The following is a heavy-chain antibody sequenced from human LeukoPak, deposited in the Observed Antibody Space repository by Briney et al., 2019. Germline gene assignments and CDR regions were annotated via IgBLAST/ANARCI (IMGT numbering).Heavy chain of an antibody. CDR2: INPNSGGT. D-gene: IGHD2-2*01. CDR3: ARDRVVVVPAAIIYYYYMDV. J-gene: IGHJ6*03. CDR1: GYTFITYY. V-gene: IGHV1-2*02. Sequence: ASVKVSCKASGYTFITYYMQWLRQAPGQGLEWMGWINPNSGGTNYAQKFQGRVTMTRDTSISTAYMELSRLRSDDTAVYYCARDRVVVVPAAIIYYYYMDVWGKGTTVTVSS.